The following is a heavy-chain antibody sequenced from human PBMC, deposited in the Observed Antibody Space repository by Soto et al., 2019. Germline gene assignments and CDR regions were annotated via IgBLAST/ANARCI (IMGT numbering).Heavy chain of an antibody. CDR3: ARDGTLIIAAAALGYYHYYGMDV. Sequence: QVQLVESGGGVVQPGRSLRLSCAASGFTFSSYGMHWVRQAPGKGLEWVAVIWYDGSNKYYADSVKGRFTISRDNSKNTLYLQMNSLRAEDTAVYYCARDGTLIIAAAALGYYHYYGMDVWGQGTTVTVSS. CDR1: GFTFSSYG. V-gene: IGHV3-33*01. J-gene: IGHJ6*02. CDR2: IWYDGSNK. D-gene: IGHD6-13*01.